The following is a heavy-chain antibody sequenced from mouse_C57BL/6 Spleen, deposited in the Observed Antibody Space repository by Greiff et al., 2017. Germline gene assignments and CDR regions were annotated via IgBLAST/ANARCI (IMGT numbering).Heavy chain of an antibody. CDR3: ARNYYGSRN. J-gene: IGHJ2*01. CDR1: GYTFTSYW. V-gene: IGHV1-69*01. Sequence: QVQLQQPGAELVMPGASVKLSCKASGYTFTSYWMHWVKQRPGQGLEWIGEIDPSDSSTNYNQKFKGKSTLTVDKSSSTAYMQLSSLTSEDSAVYYCARNYYGSRNWGQGTTLTVSS. D-gene: IGHD1-1*01. CDR2: IDPSDSST.